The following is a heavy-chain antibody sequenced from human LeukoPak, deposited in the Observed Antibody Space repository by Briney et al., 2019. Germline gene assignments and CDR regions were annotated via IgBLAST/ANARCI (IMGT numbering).Heavy chain of an antibody. Sequence: SETLSLTCTVSGGSISSYYWSWIRQPAGKGLEWIGRIYTSGSTNCNPSLKSRVTMSVDTSKNQFSLKLSSVTAADTAVYYCARDRSGGWYGLGHKYYFDYWGQGTLVTVSS. J-gene: IGHJ4*02. CDR1: GGSISSYY. CDR3: ARDRSGGWYGLGHKYYFDY. V-gene: IGHV4-4*07. D-gene: IGHD6-19*01. CDR2: IYTSGST.